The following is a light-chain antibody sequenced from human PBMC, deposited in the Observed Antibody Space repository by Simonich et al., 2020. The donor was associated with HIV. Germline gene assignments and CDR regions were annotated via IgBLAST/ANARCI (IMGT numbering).Light chain of an antibody. V-gene: IGKV3-15*01. CDR3: QQYNNWPSPFT. CDR1: QNIAGN. CDR2: YAS. J-gene: IGKJ3*01. Sequence: EIVMTQSPATLSVSPGERATLSCRASQNIAGNLAWYQHKPGQAPRLLIYYASTRVTGVPARFSGSGFGTDFTLTISSMQSEDFAVYYCQQYNNWPSPFTFGPGTEVDIK.